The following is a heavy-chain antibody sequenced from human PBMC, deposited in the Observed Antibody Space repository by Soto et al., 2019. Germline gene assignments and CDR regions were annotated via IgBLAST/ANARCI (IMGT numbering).Heavy chain of an antibody. CDR2: ITNSGSNV. V-gene: IGHV3-48*03. J-gene: IGHJ6*02. D-gene: IGHD4-17*01. CDR3: ARDGYGDPYYYYAMDV. CDR1: GFTFSIYE. Sequence: GGSLRLSCAASGFTFSIYEMNWVRQAPGKGLEWISYITNSGSNVYYADSVKGRFTISRDNAKNSLYLYMNRLRADDTAVYYCARDGYGDPYYYYAMDVWGQGTTVTVSS.